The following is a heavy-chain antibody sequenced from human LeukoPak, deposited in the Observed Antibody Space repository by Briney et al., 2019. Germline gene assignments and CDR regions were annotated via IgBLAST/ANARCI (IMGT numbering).Heavy chain of an antibody. CDR3: ARDAQYCSSTSCYYYGMDV. D-gene: IGHD2-2*01. V-gene: IGHV7-4-1*02. J-gene: IGHJ6*02. CDR2: INTNTGNP. CDR1: GYTFTSYA. Sequence: GASVKVSCTASGYTFTSYAMNWVRQAPGQGLEWMGWINTNTGNPTYAQGFTGRFVFSLDTSVSTAYLQISSLKAEDTAVYYCARDAQYCSSTSCYYYGMDVWGQGTLVTVSS.